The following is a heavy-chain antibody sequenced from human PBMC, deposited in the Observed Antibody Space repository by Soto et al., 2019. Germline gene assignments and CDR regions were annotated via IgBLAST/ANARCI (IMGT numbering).Heavy chain of an antibody. D-gene: IGHD7-27*01. CDR2: IMPLYAKP. Sequence: QVQLVQSGAEVKKPGSSVKVSCKASGGTFNTYTISWVRQVPGQGLEWMGGIMPLYAKPTYAQHFLGRLTIAADEHTSTVYMEVSSLRSEDTALYYCASLNNWGSGDGRIDVWGRGTAVSVSS. J-gene: IGHJ6*02. CDR1: GGTFNTYT. CDR3: ASLNNWGSGDGRIDV. V-gene: IGHV1-69*01.